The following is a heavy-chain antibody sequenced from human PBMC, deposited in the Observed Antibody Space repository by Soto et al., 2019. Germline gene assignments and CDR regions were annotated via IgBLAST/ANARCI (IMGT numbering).Heavy chain of an antibody. D-gene: IGHD2-15*01. J-gene: IGHJ4*02. Sequence: QLQLQESGPGLVKPSETLSLSCTVSGGSISSSSYYWGWIRQPPGKGLEWIGSIYYSGSTYYNPSLKSRVTISVDTSKNQFSLKLSSVTAADTAMYYCASNVALRGDYWGQGTLVTVSS. CDR2: IYYSGST. CDR3: ASNVALRGDY. V-gene: IGHV4-39*01. CDR1: GGSISSSSYY.